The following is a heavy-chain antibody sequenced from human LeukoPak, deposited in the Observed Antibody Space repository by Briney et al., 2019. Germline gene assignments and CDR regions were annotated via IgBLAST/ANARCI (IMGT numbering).Heavy chain of an antibody. CDR2: IYHSGST. V-gene: IGHV4-38-2*02. D-gene: IGHD2/OR15-2a*01. CDR3: AREGGHYDTTTYFNDSFDI. CDR1: GYSITNGYY. J-gene: IGHJ3*02. Sequence: SETLSLTCTVSGYSITNGYYWGWIRQPPGKGLEWIGSIYHSGSTYYNPSLKSRVTISVDTSKNQFSPKLSSVTAADTAVYYCAREGGHYDTTTYFNDSFDIWGQGTMVTVSS.